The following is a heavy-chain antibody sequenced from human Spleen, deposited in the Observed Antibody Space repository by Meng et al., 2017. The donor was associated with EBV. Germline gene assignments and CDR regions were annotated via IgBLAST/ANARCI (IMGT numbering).Heavy chain of an antibody. Sequence: QVQLVQSAAEVKKPGSSVKVSCKTSGGPFRNYAISWVRQAPGQGLEWLGGFLPTLGAPNYAQKFRGRVSITADESTSTHYMDLSSLRSEDTAVYYCASESGRGYTPDYWGQGTLVTVSS. D-gene: IGHD3-10*01. V-gene: IGHV1-69*01. J-gene: IGHJ4*02. CDR2: FLPTLGAP. CDR3: ASESGRGYTPDY. CDR1: GGPFRNYA.